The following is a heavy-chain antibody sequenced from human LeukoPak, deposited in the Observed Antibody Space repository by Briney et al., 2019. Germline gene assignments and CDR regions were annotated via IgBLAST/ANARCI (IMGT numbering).Heavy chain of an antibody. D-gene: IGHD2-2*01. Sequence: SETLSLTCTVSGYPISSGYYWGWIRQPPGKGLEWIGSIYHSGSTYYNPSLKSRVTISVDTSKNQFSLKLSSVTAADTAVYYCARGGGVVPAENFDYWGQGTLVTVSS. V-gene: IGHV4-38-2*02. CDR1: GYPISSGYY. CDR3: ARGGGVVPAENFDY. J-gene: IGHJ4*02. CDR2: IYHSGST.